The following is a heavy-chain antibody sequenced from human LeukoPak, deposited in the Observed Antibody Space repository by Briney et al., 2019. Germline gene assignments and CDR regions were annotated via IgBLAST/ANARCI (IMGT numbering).Heavy chain of an antibody. D-gene: IGHD5-24*01. Sequence: SVKVSCKASGGTFSSYTINWVRQAPGQGLEWMGGVIPIFGAANYAQNFRGSVTITADESTSTAYMELSSLRSEDTAMYYCARGSVDMATSTWDGVDYWGQGTLVTVSS. CDR1: GGTFSSYT. V-gene: IGHV1-69*01. J-gene: IGHJ4*02. CDR3: ARGSVDMATSTWDGVDY. CDR2: VIPIFGAA.